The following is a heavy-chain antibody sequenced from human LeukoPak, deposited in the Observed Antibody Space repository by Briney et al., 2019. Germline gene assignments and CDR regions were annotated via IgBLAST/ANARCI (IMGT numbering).Heavy chain of an antibody. D-gene: IGHD2-15*01. CDR2: IKWNGANI. J-gene: IGHJ4*02. CDR3: ARGYCRGNTSYFFDY. Sequence: GGSLRLSCAASGFTFGDYGMSWVRQGPGKGLEWVSGIKWNGANISYADSVRGRFTIFRDDAKNSLYLQMNSLRAEDTAFYYCARGYCRGNTSYFFDYWGQGTLATVSS. V-gene: IGHV3-20*04. CDR1: GFTFGDYG.